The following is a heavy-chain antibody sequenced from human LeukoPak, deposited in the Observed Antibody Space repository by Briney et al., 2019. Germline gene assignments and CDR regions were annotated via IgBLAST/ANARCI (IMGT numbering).Heavy chain of an antibody. D-gene: IGHD1-26*01. V-gene: IGHV4-59*01. J-gene: IGHJ3*02. CDR2: IYYGGST. Sequence: SETLSLTCTVSGDSINRYYRSWIRQSPGKGLEWMGYIYYGGSTKYNPSLKSRVTISVDTSKNQFSLKLSSVTAADTAVCYCARDVGYDAFDIWGQGTMVTVSS. CDR1: GDSINRYY. CDR3: ARDVGYDAFDI.